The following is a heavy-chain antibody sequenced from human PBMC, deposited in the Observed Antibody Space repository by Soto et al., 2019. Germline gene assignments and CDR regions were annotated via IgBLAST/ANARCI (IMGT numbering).Heavy chain of an antibody. CDR1: GGSMSGYY. Sequence: QVQLQESGPGLVNPSETLSLTCRVSGGSMSGYYWSWIRQAPGKGLEWFGYVYYTGSTTDNPSLQSRVTISVDKSNKQSSLILRLATAADTAVYFCARSIAVPSRHIDHWGQGIRVTVSS. J-gene: IGHJ4*02. CDR3: ARSIAVPSRHIDH. CDR2: VYYTGST. D-gene: IGHD6-6*01. V-gene: IGHV4-59*01.